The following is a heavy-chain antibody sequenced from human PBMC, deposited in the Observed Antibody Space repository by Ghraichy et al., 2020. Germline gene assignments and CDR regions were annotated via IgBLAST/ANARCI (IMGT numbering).Heavy chain of an antibody. V-gene: IGHV4-39*07. D-gene: IGHD1-14*01. Sequence: SETLSLTCTVSGGSISSSSYYWGWIRQPPGKGLEWIGSIYYSGSTYYNPSLKSRVTISVDTSKNQFSLKLSSVTAADTAVYYCAREQHHHTLAWGQGTLVTVSS. CDR3: AREQHHHTLA. CDR2: IYYSGST. CDR1: GGSISSSSYY. J-gene: IGHJ5*02.